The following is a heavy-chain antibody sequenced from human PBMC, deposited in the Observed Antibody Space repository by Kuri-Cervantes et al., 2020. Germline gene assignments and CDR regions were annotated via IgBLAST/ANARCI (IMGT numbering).Heavy chain of an antibody. CDR2: IIPIFGTA. J-gene: IGHJ4*02. V-gene: IGHV1-69*05. CDR1: GGTFSSYA. D-gene: IGHD1-26*01. CDR3: ARRGNSGSYVQFDY. Sequence: SVKVSCKASGGTFSSYAISWVRQAPGQGLEWMGGIIPIFGTANYAQKFQGRVTITTDESTSTAYMELSSLRSEDTAVYYCARRGNSGSYVQFDYWGQGTLVTVSS.